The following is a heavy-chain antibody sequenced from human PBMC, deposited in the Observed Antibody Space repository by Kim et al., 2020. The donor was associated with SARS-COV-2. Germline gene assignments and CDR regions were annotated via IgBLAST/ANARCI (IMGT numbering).Heavy chain of an antibody. V-gene: IGHV4-59*13. CDR1: GGSISSYY. CDR3: ARLSSGSGSYIHYYGMDV. CDR2: IYYSGST. D-gene: IGHD3-10*01. Sequence: SETLSLTCTVSGGSISSYYWSWIRQPPGKGLEWIGYIYYSGSTNYNPSLKSRVTISVDTSKNQFSLKLSSVTAADTAVYYCARLSSGSGSYIHYYGMDVWGQGTTVTVSS. J-gene: IGHJ6*02.